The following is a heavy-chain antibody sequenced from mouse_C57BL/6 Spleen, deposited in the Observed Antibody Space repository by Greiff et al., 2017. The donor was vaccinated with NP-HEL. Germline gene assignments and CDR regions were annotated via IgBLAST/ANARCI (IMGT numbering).Heavy chain of an antibody. CDR1: GFNIKDDY. CDR3: TRVYSNYVFDY. V-gene: IGHV14-4*01. D-gene: IGHD2-5*01. Sequence: VQLQHSGAELVRPGASVKLSCTASGFNIKDDYMHWVKQRPEQGLEWIGWIDPENGDTEYASKFQGKATITADTSSNTAYLQLSSLTSEDTAVYYCTRVYSNYVFDYWGQGTTLTVSS. J-gene: IGHJ2*01. CDR2: IDPENGDT.